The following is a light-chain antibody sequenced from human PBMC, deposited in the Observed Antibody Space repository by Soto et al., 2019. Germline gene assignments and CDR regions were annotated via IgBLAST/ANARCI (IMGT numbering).Light chain of an antibody. CDR2: EVT. V-gene: IGLV2-23*02. Sequence: QSVVTQPASVSGSPGQSVTISCSGSDIGNYNLVSWYQHLPGSAPKLLIFEVTMRPSGLSDRFSGSKSASTASLTISGLQAEDEGDYYCASYAGSRNYVFGSGTKLTVL. CDR1: SDIGNYNL. CDR3: ASYAGSRNYV. J-gene: IGLJ1*01.